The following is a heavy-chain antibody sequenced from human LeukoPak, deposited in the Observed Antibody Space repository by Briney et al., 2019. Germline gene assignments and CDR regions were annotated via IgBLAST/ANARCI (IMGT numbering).Heavy chain of an antibody. CDR2: ISSSSSYT. CDR3: ARGGETCTGTSCYSFDY. D-gene: IGHD2-2*01. V-gene: IGHV3-11*05. Sequence: GGSLRLSCAASGFKFSDYYMSWIRQAPGKGLEWVSYISSSSSYTNYAGSVKGRFTISRDNAKNSLYLQMNSLRAEDTAVYYCARGGETCTGTSCYSFDYWGQGTLVTVSS. CDR1: GFKFSDYY. J-gene: IGHJ4*02.